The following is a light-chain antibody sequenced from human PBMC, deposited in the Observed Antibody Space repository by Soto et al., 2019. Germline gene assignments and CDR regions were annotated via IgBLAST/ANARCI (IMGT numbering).Light chain of an antibody. J-gene: IGKJ4*01. CDR1: QNVYDK. Sequence: EIRMWQSLATLSVNTGERVTFSYLASQNVYDKLAWYQHKPGQAPRLLISGASTLQSGVPSRFSGSGSGTDFTLTISSLQPEDFATYYCQQLNSYPLTFGVGTKVQI. CDR3: QQLNSYPLT. V-gene: IGKV3-15*01. CDR2: GAS.